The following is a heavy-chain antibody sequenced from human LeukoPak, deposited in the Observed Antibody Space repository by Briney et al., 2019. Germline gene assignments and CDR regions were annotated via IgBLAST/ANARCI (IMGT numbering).Heavy chain of an antibody. J-gene: IGHJ3*02. CDR1: GYTFTSYD. V-gene: IGHV1-8*01. D-gene: IGHD2-21*02. CDR2: MNPNSGNT. CDR3: ASVPAVVTAIPAGRAFDI. Sequence: ASVKVSCKASGYTFTSYDINWVRQATGQGLEWMGWMNPNSGNTGYAQKFQGRVTMTRNTSISTAYMELSSLRSEDTAVYYCASVPAVVTAIPAGRAFDIWGQGTMVTVSS.